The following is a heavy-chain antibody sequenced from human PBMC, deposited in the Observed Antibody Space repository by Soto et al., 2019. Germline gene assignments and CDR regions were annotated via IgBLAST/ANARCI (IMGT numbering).Heavy chain of an antibody. CDR3: AREGYYSGSGTYSPPRYYGMDV. Sequence: QVQLVQSGAEVKKPGASVKVSCKASGYTFINYGITWVRQAPGQGLEWMGWISDYNGNTYYGKKFQGRVTMNTDTSTRTAYMELKSLGSDDTAVYYCAREGYYSGSGTYSPPRYYGMDVWGQGTTVTVSS. CDR2: ISDYNGNT. CDR1: GYTFINYG. J-gene: IGHJ6*02. D-gene: IGHD3-10*01. V-gene: IGHV1-18*01.